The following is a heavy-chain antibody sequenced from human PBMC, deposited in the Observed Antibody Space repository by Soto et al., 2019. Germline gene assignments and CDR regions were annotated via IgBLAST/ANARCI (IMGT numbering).Heavy chain of an antibody. V-gene: IGHV1-8*01. D-gene: IGHD6-13*01. CDR2: MNTHTDDT. CDR3: VRGQLGVYFDS. J-gene: IGHJ5*01. CDR1: GYPFTTYD. Sequence: QVQLVQSGAEVKEPGASVKVSCKASGYPFTTYDINWVRQAAGQGLEWMGWMNTHTDDTGYAQRFQGRVSMTRNTSISTAYLELSSLKSADSAIYYCVRGQLGVYFDSWGQGTLVTVSS.